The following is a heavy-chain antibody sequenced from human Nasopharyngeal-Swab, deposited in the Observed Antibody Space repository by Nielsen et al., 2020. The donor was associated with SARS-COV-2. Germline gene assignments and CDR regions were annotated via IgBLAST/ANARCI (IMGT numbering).Heavy chain of an antibody. V-gene: IGHV4-39*01. J-gene: IGHJ4*02. CDR3: ASEFQYESPAIEADY. Sequence: GSLRLSCSVSGGSISSTGHYWTWIRQFPGKGLEWIGSISYTGTTNYNAPLKSRVTISIDTSRNQFSLRLSSVTAADTALYYCASEFQYESPAIEADYWGQGIRVTVSS. CDR1: GGSISSTGHY. CDR2: ISYTGTT. D-gene: IGHD2-21*02.